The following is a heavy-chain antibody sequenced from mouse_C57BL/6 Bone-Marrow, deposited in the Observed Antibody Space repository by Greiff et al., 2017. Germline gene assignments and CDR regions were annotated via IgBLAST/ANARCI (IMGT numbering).Heavy chain of an antibody. J-gene: IGHJ4*01. D-gene: IGHD2-3*01. CDR3: ARYPHDGYYVAMDY. CDR1: GFTFTDYY. CDR2: IRNKANGYTT. Sequence: DVMLVESGGGLVQPGGSLSLSCAASGFTFTDYYMSWVRQPPGKALEWLGFIRNKANGYTTEYSASVKGRFTISRDNSQSILYLQMNALRAEDSATYYCARYPHDGYYVAMDYWGQGTSVTVSS. V-gene: IGHV7-3*01.